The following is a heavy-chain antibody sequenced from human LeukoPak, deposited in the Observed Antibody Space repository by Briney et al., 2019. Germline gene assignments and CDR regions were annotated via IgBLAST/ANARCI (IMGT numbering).Heavy chain of an antibody. CDR1: GYTFTSYD. Sequence: GASVKVSCKASGYTFTSYDINWVRQAPGQGLEWMGWMNPNSGNTGYAQKFQGRVTMTRNTSISTAYMELSSLRSEDTAVYYCARATSRNQSKYRIFDYWGQGTLVTVSS. CDR3: ARATSRNQSKYRIFDY. J-gene: IGHJ4*02. V-gene: IGHV1-8*01. CDR2: MNPNSGNT. D-gene: IGHD1-14*01.